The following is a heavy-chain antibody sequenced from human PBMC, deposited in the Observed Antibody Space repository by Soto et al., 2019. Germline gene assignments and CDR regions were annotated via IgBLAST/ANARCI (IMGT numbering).Heavy chain of an antibody. V-gene: IGHV1-69*02. J-gene: IGHJ5*02. D-gene: IGHD1-26*01. CDR3: ARAPGGPNWFDP. CDR2: IIPILGIA. Sequence: SVKVSCKASGGTFSSYTISWVRQAPGQGLEWMGRIIPILGIANYAQKFQGRVTITADKSTSTAYMEMSSLRSEDTAVYYCARAPGGPNWFDPWGQGTLVTVSS. CDR1: GGTFSSYT.